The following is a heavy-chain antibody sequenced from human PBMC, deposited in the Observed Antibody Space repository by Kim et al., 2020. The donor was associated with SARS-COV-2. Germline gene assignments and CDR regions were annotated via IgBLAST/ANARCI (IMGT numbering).Heavy chain of an antibody. V-gene: IGHV4-30-2*01. J-gene: IGHJ4*02. D-gene: IGHD1-7*01. Sequence: SETLSLTCAVSGGSISSGGYSWSWIRQPPGKGLEWIGYIYNSGSTYYNPSLKSRVTISVDRSKNQFSLKLSSVTAADTAVYYCARENYPHYFDYWGQGTLVTVSS. CDR1: GGSISSGGYS. CDR3: ARENYPHYFDY. CDR2: IYNSGST.